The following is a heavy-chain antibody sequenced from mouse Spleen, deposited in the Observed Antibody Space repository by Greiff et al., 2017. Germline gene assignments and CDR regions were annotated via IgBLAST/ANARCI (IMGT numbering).Heavy chain of an antibody. Sequence: EVQGVESGPELVKPGASVKMSCKASGYTFTSYVMHWVKQKPGQGLEWIGYINPYNDGTKYNEKFKGKATLTSDKSSSTAYMELSSLTSEDSAVYYCARGGYDWYFDVWGAGTTVTVSS. J-gene: IGHJ1*01. CDR3: ARGGYDWYFDV. CDR2: INPYNDGT. D-gene: IGHD2-2*01. CDR1: GYTFTSYV. V-gene: IGHV1-14*01.